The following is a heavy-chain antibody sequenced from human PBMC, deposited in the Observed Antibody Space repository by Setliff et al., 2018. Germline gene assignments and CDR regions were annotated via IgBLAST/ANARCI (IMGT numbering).Heavy chain of an antibody. Sequence: ASVKVSCKVSGYTFTDYYMHWVQQAPGKGLEWMGIINPSGGSTSYAQKFQGRVTMTRDTSTSTVYMELSSLRSEDTAVYYCARDYYGSGSYYKPPLYYYGMDVWGQGTTVTVSS. D-gene: IGHD3-10*01. CDR1: GYTFTDYY. CDR2: INPSGGST. V-gene: IGHV1-46*01. CDR3: ARDYYGSGSYYKPPLYYYGMDV. J-gene: IGHJ6*02.